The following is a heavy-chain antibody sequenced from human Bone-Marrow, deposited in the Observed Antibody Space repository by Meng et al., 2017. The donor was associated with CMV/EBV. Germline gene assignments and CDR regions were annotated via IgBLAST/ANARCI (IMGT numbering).Heavy chain of an antibody. CDR2: IWFDGNNK. CDR3: AKDPVAFLEWLKYPFDF. CDR1: NFAFSTYG. D-gene: IGHD3-3*02. J-gene: IGHJ4*02. Sequence: GGSLRLSCTASNFAFSTYGLHWVRQAPGKGLEWVAVIWFDGNNKNYADFAKGRFTISRDNSKNTLYLQMNSLRGEDTAVYYCAKDPVAFLEWLKYPFDFCGRGTLVTVSS. V-gene: IGHV3-33*03.